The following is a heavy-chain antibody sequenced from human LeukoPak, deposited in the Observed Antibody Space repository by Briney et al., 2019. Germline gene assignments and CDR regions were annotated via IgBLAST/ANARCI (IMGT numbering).Heavy chain of an antibody. CDR1: GGSISSYY. J-gene: IGHJ6*04. CDR3: AREWSIRGVNSYGMDV. CDR2: IYYSGST. V-gene: IGHV4-59*01. Sequence: SETLSLTCTVSGGSISSYYWSWIRQPPGKGLEWFGYIYYSGSTNYNPSLKSRVTISVDTSKNQFSLKLSSVTAADTAVYYCAREWSIRGVNSYGMDVWGKGTTVTVSS. D-gene: IGHD3-10*01.